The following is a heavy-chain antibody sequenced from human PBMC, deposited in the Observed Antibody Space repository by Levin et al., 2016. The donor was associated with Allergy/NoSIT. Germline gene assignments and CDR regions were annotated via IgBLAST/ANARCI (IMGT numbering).Heavy chain of an antibody. CDR2: LVRSSSTI. CDR3: ASYIAGRPVD. D-gene: IGHD6-6*01. Sequence: VRQTARERGWSGFHTLVRSSSTIYYADSVKGRFTISRDTSKNTLYLQMNGLRAEDTAMYYCASYIAGRPVDRGQGTLVTVSS. J-gene: IGHJ4*02. V-gene: IGHV3-48*01.